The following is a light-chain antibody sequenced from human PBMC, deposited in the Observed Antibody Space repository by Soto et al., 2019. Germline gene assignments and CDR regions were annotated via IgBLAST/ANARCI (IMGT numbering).Light chain of an antibody. J-gene: IGKJ3*01. V-gene: IGKV1-8*01. CDR1: QGISSY. CDR3: QQYYSYPFT. CDR2: AAS. Sequence: AIRMTQSPSSLSASTGDRVTITCRASQGISSYLAWYQQKPGKAPKLLIYAASTLQSGVPSRFSGSGSGTDFTLTISCLQSEDFATYYCQQYYSYPFTFGPGTEVDIK.